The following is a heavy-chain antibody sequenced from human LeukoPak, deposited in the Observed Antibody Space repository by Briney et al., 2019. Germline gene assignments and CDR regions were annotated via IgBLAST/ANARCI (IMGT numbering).Heavy chain of an antibody. CDR1: GFTFKNAW. Sequence: GGSLRLSCAASGFTFKNAWMSWVRQAPGKGLEWVGRIKSKAHGGTTDYAAPVKDRFTISRDDSKNTLYLQMNSLKTEDTAVYYCTTILFDYADYFDYWGQGTLVTVFS. CDR2: IKSKAHGGTT. D-gene: IGHD4-17*01. CDR3: TTILFDYADYFDY. V-gene: IGHV3-15*01. J-gene: IGHJ4*02.